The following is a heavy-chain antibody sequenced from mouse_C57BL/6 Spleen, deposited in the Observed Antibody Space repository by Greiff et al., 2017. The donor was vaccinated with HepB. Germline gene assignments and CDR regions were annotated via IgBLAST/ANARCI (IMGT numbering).Heavy chain of an antibody. CDR2: MWSGGST. D-gene: IGHD2-2*01. V-gene: IGHV2-2*01. CDR1: GFSFTSYG. Sequence: QVQLKESGPGLVQPSQRLSITCTVSGFSFTSYGVHWVRQSPGKGLEWLGVMWSGGSTDYNAAFISRLSISKDNSKSQVFFKMNSLQADDTAIYYCARSGVTTSGFAYWGQGTLVTVSA. J-gene: IGHJ3*01. CDR3: ARSGVTTSGFAY.